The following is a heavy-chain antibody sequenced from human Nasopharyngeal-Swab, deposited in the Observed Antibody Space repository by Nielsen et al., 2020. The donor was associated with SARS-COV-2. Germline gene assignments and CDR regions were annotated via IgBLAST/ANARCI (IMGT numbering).Heavy chain of an antibody. J-gene: IGHJ6*02. Sequence: WIRQPPGKGLDWIGEINHSGSTKYNPSLKSRVNISVDTSKNQFSLKLSSVTAADTAVYYCARAGDIRYYYYGMDVWGQGTTVTVSS. CDR2: INHSGST. D-gene: IGHD2-21*01. V-gene: IGHV4-34*01. CDR3: ARAGDIRYYYYGMDV.